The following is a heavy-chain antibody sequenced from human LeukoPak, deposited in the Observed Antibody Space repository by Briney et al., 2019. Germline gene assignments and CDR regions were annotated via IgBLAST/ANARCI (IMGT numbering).Heavy chain of an antibody. D-gene: IGHD3/OR15-3a*01. CDR3: ARVGVGKVRVFKPLIF. CDR1: GFTFSSYG. J-gene: IGHJ3*01. Sequence: GGSLRLSCAASGFTFSSYGMHWVRQAPGKGLEWVAFIRYDGSNKYYADSVKGRFTISRDNSKNTLYLQMNSLRAEDTAVYYCARVGVGKVRVFKPLIFWGKGKMFT. CDR2: IRYDGSNK. V-gene: IGHV3-30*02.